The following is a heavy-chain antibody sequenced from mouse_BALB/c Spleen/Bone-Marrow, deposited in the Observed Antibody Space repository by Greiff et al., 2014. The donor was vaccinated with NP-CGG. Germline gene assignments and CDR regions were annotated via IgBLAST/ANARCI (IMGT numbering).Heavy chain of an antibody. J-gene: IGHJ1*01. CDR1: GYSITSGYS. Sequence: VQLQQSGPDLVKPSQSLSLTCTVTGYSITSGYSWHWIRQFPGNKLEWMGYIHSSGSTNYNPSPKSRISITRDTSKNQFFLQLNSVTTEDTATYYCARGGYYGSSYFDVWGAGTTVTVSS. CDR3: ARGGYYGSSYFDV. D-gene: IGHD1-1*01. V-gene: IGHV3-1*02. CDR2: IHSSGST.